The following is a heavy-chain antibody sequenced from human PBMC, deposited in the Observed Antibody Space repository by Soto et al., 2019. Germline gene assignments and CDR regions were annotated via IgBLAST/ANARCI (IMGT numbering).Heavy chain of an antibody. CDR1: GFTFSSYS. CDR2: ISSSSSYI. J-gene: IGHJ6*02. V-gene: IGHV3-21*06. Sequence: GWSLRLSCAASGFTFSSYSMNWVRQAPGKGLEWVSSISSSSSYIYYADSVKGRFTISRDNAKNSLYLQMNSLRAEDTAVYYCARAGYCTNGVCYLYYYHYYGMDVWGQGNTVRVYS. CDR3: ARAGYCTNGVCYLYYYHYYGMDV. D-gene: IGHD2-8*01.